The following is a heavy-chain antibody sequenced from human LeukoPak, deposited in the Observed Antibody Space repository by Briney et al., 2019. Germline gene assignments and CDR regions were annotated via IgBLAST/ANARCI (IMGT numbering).Heavy chain of an antibody. J-gene: IGHJ4*02. V-gene: IGHV4-39*06. D-gene: IGHD2-15*01. CDR1: GGSISSSSYY. CDR2: IYYSGST. Sequence: PSETLSLTCTVSGGSISSSSYYWGWIRQPPGKGLEWIGSIYYSGSTYYNPSLKSRVTISVDTSKNQFPLKLSSVTAADTAVYYCARSDPLGVVNVYWGQGTLVTVSS. CDR3: ARSDPLGVVNVY.